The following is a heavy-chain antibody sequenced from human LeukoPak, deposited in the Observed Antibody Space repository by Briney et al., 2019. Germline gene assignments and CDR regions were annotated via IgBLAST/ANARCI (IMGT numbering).Heavy chain of an antibody. V-gene: IGHV4-34*01. CDR2: INHSGST. CDR3: ARGRLPYYYDSSGYYRNWFDP. D-gene: IGHD3-22*01. Sequence: PSETLSLTCAVYGGSFSGYYWSWIRQPPGKGLERIGEINHSGSTNYNPSLKSRVTISVDTSKNQFSLKLSSVTAADTAVYYCARGRLPYYYDSSGYYRNWFDPWGQGTLVTVSS. CDR1: GGSFSGYY. J-gene: IGHJ5*02.